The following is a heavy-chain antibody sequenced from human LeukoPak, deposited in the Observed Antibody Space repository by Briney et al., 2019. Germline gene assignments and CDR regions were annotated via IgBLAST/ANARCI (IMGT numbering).Heavy chain of an antibody. CDR3: TRESGPYCPFGY. D-gene: IGHD1-26*01. Sequence: PSETLSLTCGVSGGSITSTNWWSWVRQPPGQGLEWIGEISPTGRTNYNPSLIGRVIMSLDESRNQLSLTLTSVTAADTAMYYCTRESGPYCPFGYWGQGTLVVVPS. CDR1: GGSITSTNW. J-gene: IGHJ4*02. V-gene: IGHV4-4*02. CDR2: ISPTGRT.